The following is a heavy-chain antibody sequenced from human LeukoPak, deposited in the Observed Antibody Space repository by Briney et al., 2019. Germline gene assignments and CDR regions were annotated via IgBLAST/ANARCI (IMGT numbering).Heavy chain of an antibody. J-gene: IGHJ4*02. V-gene: IGHV3-21*04. CDR2: ITSTSSYM. CDR3: AKLREWELPDLFDY. D-gene: IGHD1-26*01. Sequence: GGSLRLSCEGSGFIFSNYGMNWVRQAPGKGLEWVSSITSTSSYMYYGGSVKGRFTVSRDNAKNSLYLQMNSLRAEDTAVYYCAKLREWELPDLFDYWGQGTLVTVSS. CDR1: GFIFSNYG.